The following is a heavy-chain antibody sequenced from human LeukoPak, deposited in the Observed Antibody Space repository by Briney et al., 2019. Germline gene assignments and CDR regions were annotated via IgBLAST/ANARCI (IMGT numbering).Heavy chain of an antibody. CDR1: GGSISSYY. CDR3: ARGGAMGTYYYYMDV. CDR2: IYYSGST. V-gene: IGHV4-59*01. Sequence: SETLSLTCTVSGGSISSYYWSWIRQPPGKGLEWIGYIYYSGSTNYKPSLKSRVTISVDTSKNQFSLKLSSVTAADMAVYYCARGGAMGTYYYYMDVWGKGTTVTISS. D-gene: IGHD1-1*01. J-gene: IGHJ6*03.